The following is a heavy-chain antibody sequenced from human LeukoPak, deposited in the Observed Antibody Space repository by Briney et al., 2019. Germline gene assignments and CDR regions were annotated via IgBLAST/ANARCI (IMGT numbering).Heavy chain of an antibody. J-gene: IGHJ4*02. CDR3: ARGLAAAGTAYFDD. CDR1: GVSINSYY. D-gene: IGHD6-25*01. V-gene: IGHV4-59*01. CDR2: IYYSGST. Sequence: PSETLSLTCTVSGVSINSYYWSWNRQPPGKGLEWIGYIYYSGSTNYNPSLKSRVTISVDTSKNQFSLKLSSVTAADTAVYYCARGLAAAGTAYFDDWGQGALVTVSS.